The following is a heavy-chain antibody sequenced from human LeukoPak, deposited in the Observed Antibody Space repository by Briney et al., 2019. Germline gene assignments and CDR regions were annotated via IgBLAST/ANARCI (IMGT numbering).Heavy chain of an antibody. CDR2: ISYGSSDK. V-gene: IGHV3-30-3*01. J-gene: IGHJ4*02. CDR1: GFTFSNYA. D-gene: IGHD2-2*02. Sequence: GGSLRLSCAASGFTFSNYAMNWVRQAPGKGLEWVAVISYGSSDKYYADSVQGRFTISRDNSKNTLYLQMNSLRAEDTALYYCVLGYCPSTTYNTRRQLWPHFHYWGQGTLVTVSS. CDR3: VLGYCPSTTYNTRRQLWPHFHY.